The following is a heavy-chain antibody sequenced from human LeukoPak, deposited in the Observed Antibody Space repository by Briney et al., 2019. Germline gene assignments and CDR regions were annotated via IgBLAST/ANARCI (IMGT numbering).Heavy chain of an antibody. V-gene: IGHV3-11*01. CDR2: ISSSGSAI. J-gene: IGHJ4*02. CDR1: GFTFSDYY. Sequence: GGSLRLSCAASGFTFSDYYMSWIRQAPGKGLEWVSYISSSGSAIYYADSVKGRFTISRDNAKNSLYLQMNSLRAEDTAVYYCARQFYYDSSGYYTYWGQGTLVTVSS. D-gene: IGHD3-22*01. CDR3: ARQFYYDSSGYYTY.